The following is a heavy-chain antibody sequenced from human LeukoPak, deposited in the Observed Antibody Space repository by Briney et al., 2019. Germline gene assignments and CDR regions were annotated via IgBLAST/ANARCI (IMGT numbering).Heavy chain of an antibody. J-gene: IGHJ1*01. Sequence: SETLSLTCTVSGGSISNCYWSWIRQPPGKGLEWIGYIYYSGSTSYNPSLKSRVTISVDTSKNQFSLKLSSVTAADTAVYYCARLGYGGNSPRYFQHWGQGTLVTVSS. CDR3: ARLGYGGNSPRYFQH. CDR1: GGSISNCY. V-gene: IGHV4-59*01. D-gene: IGHD4-23*01. CDR2: IYYSGST.